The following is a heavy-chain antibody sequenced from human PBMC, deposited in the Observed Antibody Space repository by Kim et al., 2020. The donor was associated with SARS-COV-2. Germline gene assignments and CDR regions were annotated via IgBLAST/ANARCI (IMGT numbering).Heavy chain of an antibody. Sequence: ASVKVSCKGXGYNFTTYSISWVRQAPGQGLEYLGWISAYNGNRNYAQKVQGRVTMTTDTSTSSAYMELRSLRSDDTAVYYCARLLGGGSYYDYWGQGTLVTVSS. CDR2: ISAYNGNR. CDR3: ARLLGGGSYYDY. J-gene: IGHJ4*02. CDR1: GYNFTTYS. V-gene: IGHV1-18*01. D-gene: IGHD1-26*01.